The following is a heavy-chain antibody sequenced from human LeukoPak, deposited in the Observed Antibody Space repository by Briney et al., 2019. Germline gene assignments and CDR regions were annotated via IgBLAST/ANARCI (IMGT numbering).Heavy chain of an antibody. CDR1: GFSLSTSGVT. CDR3: AHRTTVTSVDY. D-gene: IGHD4-17*01. J-gene: IGHJ4*02. Sequence: SGPTLVKPTQTLTLTCTFSGFSLSTSGVTAGWIRQPPGKALEWLAFIYWNDDKRYSPSLKSRLTITKDTSRNQVVLTLTNMDPVDTATYYCAHRTTVTSVDYWGQGTLVTVSS. CDR2: IYWNDDK. V-gene: IGHV2-5*01.